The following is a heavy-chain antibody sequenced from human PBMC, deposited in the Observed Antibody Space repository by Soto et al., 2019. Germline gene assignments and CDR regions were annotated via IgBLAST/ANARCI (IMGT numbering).Heavy chain of an antibody. Sequence: GASVKVSCKASGYIFTVYYMHWVRQAPGQGLEWMGWINPNSGGTNYAQKFRGRVTMTRDTSIRTAYMELSRLRPDDTAVYYCARQGSGSNWLDPWGQGTLVTVSS. CDR3: ARQGSGSNWLDP. CDR2: INPNSGGT. D-gene: IGHD3-10*01. V-gene: IGHV1-2*02. CDR1: GYIFTVYY. J-gene: IGHJ5*02.